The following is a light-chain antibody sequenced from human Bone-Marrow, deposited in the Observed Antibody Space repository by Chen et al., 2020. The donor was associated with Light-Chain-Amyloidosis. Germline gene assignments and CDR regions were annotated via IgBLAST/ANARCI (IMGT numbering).Light chain of an antibody. V-gene: IGLV3-25*03. CDR1: DLPTKY. CDR3: QSAESSGSYEVS. J-gene: IGLJ2*01. Sequence: SYELTQPPSVSVSPGQTARITCSGDDLPTKYAYWYQQKPGQAPLLVIHRDTERPSGISERFPGSSSGTTATLTISGVQAEDEADYHCQSAESSGSYEVSFGGGTKLTVL. CDR2: RDT.